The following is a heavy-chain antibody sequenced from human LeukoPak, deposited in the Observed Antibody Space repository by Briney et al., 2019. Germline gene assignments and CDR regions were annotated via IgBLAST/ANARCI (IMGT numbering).Heavy chain of an antibody. Sequence: SETLSPTCTVSGGSISSYYWSWIRQPPGKGLEWIGYIYYSGSTNYNPSLKSRVTISVDTSKNQFSLKLSSVTAADTAVYYCARGPLGRWVTIDYWGQGALVTVSS. V-gene: IGHV4-59*01. D-gene: IGHD4-23*01. CDR1: GGSISSYY. J-gene: IGHJ4*02. CDR2: IYYSGST. CDR3: ARGPLGRWVTIDY.